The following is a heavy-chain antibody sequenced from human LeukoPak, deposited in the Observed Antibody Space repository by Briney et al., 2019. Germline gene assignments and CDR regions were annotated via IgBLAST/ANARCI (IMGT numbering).Heavy chain of an antibody. CDR1: GFTFSSYG. D-gene: IGHD6-19*01. CDR3: ARATIAVAFDY. CDR2: ISYDGSNK. Sequence: GGSLRLSCAASGFTFSSYGMHWVRQALGKGLEWVAVISYDGSNKYYADSVKGRFTISRDNSKNTLYLQMNSLRAEDTAVYYCARATIAVAFDYWGQGTLVTVSS. J-gene: IGHJ4*02. V-gene: IGHV3-30*03.